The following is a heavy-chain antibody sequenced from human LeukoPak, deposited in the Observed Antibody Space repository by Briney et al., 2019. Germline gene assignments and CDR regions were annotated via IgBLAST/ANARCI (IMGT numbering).Heavy chain of an antibody. D-gene: IGHD1-26*01. CDR3: AKAGSIRFDY. J-gene: IGHJ4*02. V-gene: IGHV3-21*04. CDR2: ISSSSSYI. Sequence: PGGSLRLSCAASGFTFSSYSMNWVRQAPGKGLEWVSSISSSSSYIYYADSVKGRFTISRDNSKSTLYPQMNSLRAEDTAVYYCAKAGSIRFDYWGQGTLVTVSS. CDR1: GFTFSSYS.